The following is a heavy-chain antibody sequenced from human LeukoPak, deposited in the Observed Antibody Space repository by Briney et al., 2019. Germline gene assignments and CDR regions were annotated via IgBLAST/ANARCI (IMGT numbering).Heavy chain of an antibody. CDR3: ARARDGHINNWFDP. CDR1: GGSFSGYY. Sequence: PSETLSLTCAVYGGSFSGYYWSWIRQPPGKGLEWIGEINHSGSTNYNPSLKSRVTISVDTSKNQFSLNLSSVTAADTAVYYCARARDGHINNWFDPWGQGTLVTVSS. CDR2: INHSGST. J-gene: IGHJ5*02. D-gene: IGHD5-24*01. V-gene: IGHV4-34*01.